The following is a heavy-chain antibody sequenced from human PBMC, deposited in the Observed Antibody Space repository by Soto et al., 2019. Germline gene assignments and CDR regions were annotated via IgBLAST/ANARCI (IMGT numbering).Heavy chain of an antibody. V-gene: IGHV1-69*13. CDR1: GGTFSSYA. Sequence: ASVKVSCKASGGTFSSYAISWVRQAPGQGLEWMGGIIPIFGTANYAQKFQGRVTITADESTSTAYMELSSLRSEDTAVYYRARVRSYSAGLLDYWGQGTLVTVSS. CDR2: IIPIFGTA. J-gene: IGHJ4*02. D-gene: IGHD1-26*01. CDR3: ARVRSYSAGLLDY.